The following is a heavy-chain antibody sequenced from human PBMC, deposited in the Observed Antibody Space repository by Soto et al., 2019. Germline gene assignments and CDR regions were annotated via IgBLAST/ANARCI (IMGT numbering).Heavy chain of an antibody. Sequence: SETLSLTCAFSGCSISSAGYSWNWIRQPAGKGLEWIGRIYTSGSTNYNPSLKSRVTMSVDTSKNQFSLKLSSVTAADTAVYYCARGIRGTKRAPYYFDYWGQGTLVTVSS. CDR3: ARGIRGTKRAPYYFDY. CDR2: IYTSGST. D-gene: IGHD1-26*01. V-gene: IGHV4-61*02. J-gene: IGHJ4*02. CDR1: GCSISSAGYS.